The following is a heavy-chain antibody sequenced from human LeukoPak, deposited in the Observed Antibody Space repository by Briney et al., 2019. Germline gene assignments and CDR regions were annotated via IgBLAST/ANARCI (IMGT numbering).Heavy chain of an antibody. CDR3: ARDLGSSWYRRFGP. CDR1: GFTFSSYW. Sequence: GGSLRLSCAASGFTFSSYWMSWVRQAPGKGLEWVASIKQDGKEKYYVDSVKGRFTISRDNAKNSLYLQMNSLRAEDTAVYYCARDLGSSWYRRFGPWGQGTLVTVSS. CDR2: IKQDGKEK. J-gene: IGHJ5*02. D-gene: IGHD6-13*01. V-gene: IGHV3-7*01.